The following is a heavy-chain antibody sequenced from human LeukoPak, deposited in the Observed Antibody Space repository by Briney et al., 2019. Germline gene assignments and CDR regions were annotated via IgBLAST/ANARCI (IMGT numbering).Heavy chain of an antibody. Sequence: SETLSLTCTVSGGSISSGSYYWSWIRQPAGKGLEWIGRIYTSGSTNYNPSLKSRVTISVDTSKNQFSLKLSSVTAADTAVYYCAIRTVFGLQGYPPDYWGQGTLVTVSS. V-gene: IGHV4-61*02. J-gene: IGHJ4*02. CDR1: GGSISSGSYY. D-gene: IGHD3-16*02. CDR3: AIRTVFGLQGYPPDY. CDR2: IYTSGST.